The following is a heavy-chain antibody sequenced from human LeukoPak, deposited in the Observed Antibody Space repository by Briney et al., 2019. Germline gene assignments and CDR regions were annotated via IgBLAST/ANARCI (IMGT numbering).Heavy chain of an antibody. Sequence: GGSLRLSCAASGFTFSKYWMHWVRQAPGKGPEWVANIKEDGSEKYYVDSVRGRFTISRDNAENSLYPQMNSLRPEDTAMYLCARASRGEYWGQGTLVTVSS. J-gene: IGHJ4*02. CDR2: IKEDGSEK. CDR3: ARASRGEY. D-gene: IGHD3-16*01. CDR1: GFTFSKYW. V-gene: IGHV3-7*04.